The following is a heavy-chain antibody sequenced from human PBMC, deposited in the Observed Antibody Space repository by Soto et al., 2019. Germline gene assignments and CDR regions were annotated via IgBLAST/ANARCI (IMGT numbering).Heavy chain of an antibody. CDR1: GYTLTGHY. V-gene: IGHV1-2*02. Sequence: GASVKVSCKASGYTLTGHYMHWVRQAPGQGLEWMGWINPNSGGTNYAQKFQGRVTMTRDTSISTAYMELSRLRSDDTAVYYCAKDRSFGVVPNWLDSWGQGTPVTVSS. J-gene: IGHJ5*01. CDR3: AKDRSFGVVPNWLDS. D-gene: IGHD3-3*01. CDR2: INPNSGGT.